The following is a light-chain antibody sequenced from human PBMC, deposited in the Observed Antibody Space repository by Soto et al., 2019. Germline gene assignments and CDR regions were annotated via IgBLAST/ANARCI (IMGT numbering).Light chain of an antibody. CDR1: QSVSSN. J-gene: IGKJ2*01. CDR2: GAS. Sequence: EIVMTQSPATLSVSPGERATLSCRASQSVSSNLAWYQQKPGQAPRLLIYGASTRATGIPARFSGSRSGTEFTLTISSLQSEDFALYYCQQYNNWPPYTFGQGTKLEIK. CDR3: QQYNNWPPYT. V-gene: IGKV3-15*01.